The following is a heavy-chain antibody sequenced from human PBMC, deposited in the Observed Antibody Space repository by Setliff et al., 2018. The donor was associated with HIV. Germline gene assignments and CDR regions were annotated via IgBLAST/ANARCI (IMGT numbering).Heavy chain of an antibody. D-gene: IGHD1-26*01. V-gene: IGHV1-69*10. CDR2: IIPILGIA. J-gene: IGHJ4*02. CDR3: ARDPGGSYWAPLDY. CDR1: GYTFTTYG. Sequence: SVKVSCKPSGYTFTTYGLSWVRQAPGQGLEWMGGIIPILGIANYAQKFQGRVTITADESTSTAYMELSSQRSEDTAVYYCARDPGGSYWAPLDYWGQGTLVTVSS.